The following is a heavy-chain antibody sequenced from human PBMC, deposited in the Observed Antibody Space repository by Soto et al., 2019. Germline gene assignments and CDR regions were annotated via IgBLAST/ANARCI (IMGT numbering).Heavy chain of an antibody. CDR2: IYPGDSDT. D-gene: IGHD5-12*01. J-gene: IGHJ6*02. Sequence: PGESLNISCKGSGYSFTSYLIGWVRQMPGKGLEWMGIIYPGDSDTRYSPSFQGQVTISADKSISTAYLQWSSLKASDTAMYYCARGIEATPSLKYGMDVWGQGTTVTVSS. V-gene: IGHV5-51*01. CDR3: ARGIEATPSLKYGMDV. CDR1: GYSFTSYL.